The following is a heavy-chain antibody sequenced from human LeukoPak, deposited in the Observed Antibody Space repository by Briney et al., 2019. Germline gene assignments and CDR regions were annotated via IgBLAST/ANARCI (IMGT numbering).Heavy chain of an antibody. V-gene: IGHV4-39*01. CDR2: LYSTGYT. CDR3: ARHDRDDFCTGHQSAFSEYFHH. J-gene: IGHJ1*01. Sequence: SETLSLTCRASGGSLSSSSYYWGWIPQPPGKGLEWLARLYSTGYTNYNPSLKNRVTISVDTATNHSSLMQSSVTTADTAVYYCARHDRDDFCTGHQSAFSEYFHHWGQGTLVTVSS. D-gene: IGHD3/OR15-3a*01. CDR1: GGSLSSSSYY.